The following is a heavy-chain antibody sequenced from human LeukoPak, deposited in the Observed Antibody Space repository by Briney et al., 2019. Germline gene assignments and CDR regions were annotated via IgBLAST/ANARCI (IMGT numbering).Heavy chain of an antibody. CDR2: ISDSGTST. Sequence: GGSLRLSCAGSGFTFSSYAMSWVRQAPGKGLEWVSAISDSGTSTYYADSVKGRFTISRENSKSTLYLQMNSLRAEDTAVYYCANNGWSFNYYIDVWGKGTTVTVS. D-gene: IGHD2-8*01. CDR3: ANNGWSFNYYIDV. J-gene: IGHJ6*03. V-gene: IGHV3-23*01. CDR1: GFTFSSYA.